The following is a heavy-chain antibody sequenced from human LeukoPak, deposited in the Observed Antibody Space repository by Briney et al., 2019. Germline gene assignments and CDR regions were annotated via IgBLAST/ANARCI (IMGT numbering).Heavy chain of an antibody. CDR3: AREWEPTGRNWFDP. J-gene: IGHJ5*02. Sequence: KTGGSLRLSCAASGFTFSSYSMNWVRQAPGKGLEWVSSISSSSSYIYYADSVKGRFTISRDNVKNSLYLQMNSLRAEDTAVYYCAREWEPTGRNWFDPWGQGTLVTVSS. V-gene: IGHV3-21*01. D-gene: IGHD1-26*01. CDR1: GFTFSSYS. CDR2: ISSSSSYI.